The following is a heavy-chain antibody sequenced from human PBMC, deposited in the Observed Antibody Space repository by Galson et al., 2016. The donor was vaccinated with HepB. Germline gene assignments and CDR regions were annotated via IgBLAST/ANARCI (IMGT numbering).Heavy chain of an antibody. CDR3: AKGTLGQCSSSICYPFDC. Sequence: SLRLSCAASGFTFNTYAMTWVRQAPGKGLECVATISGNGIGTAYAGSVKGRFTISRDNSKNTVYLQVNSLRAEDTAVYYCAKGTLGQCSSSICYPFDCWGQGTLVTVSS. D-gene: IGHD2-2*01. CDR1: GFTFNTYA. V-gene: IGHV3-23*01. J-gene: IGHJ4*02. CDR2: ISGNGIGT.